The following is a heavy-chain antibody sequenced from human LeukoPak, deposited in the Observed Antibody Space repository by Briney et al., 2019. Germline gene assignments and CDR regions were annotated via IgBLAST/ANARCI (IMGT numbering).Heavy chain of an antibody. V-gene: IGHV1-69*13. D-gene: IGHD6-19*01. CDR3: ARSVSSWLGSGAQYYFDY. Sequence: ASVKVSCKASGGTFSSYAISWVRQAPGQGLEWVGGIIPIFGTANYAQKFQGRVTITADESTSTAYMELSSLRSEDTAVYYCARSVSSWLGSGAQYYFDYWGQGTLVTVSS. CDR1: GGTFSSYA. CDR2: IIPIFGTA. J-gene: IGHJ4*02.